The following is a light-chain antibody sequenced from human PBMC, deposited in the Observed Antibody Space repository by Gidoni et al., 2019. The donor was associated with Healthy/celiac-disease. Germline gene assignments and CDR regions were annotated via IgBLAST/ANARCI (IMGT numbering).Light chain of an antibody. CDR2: GAS. V-gene: IGKV3-20*01. CDR1: QSVSSSY. CDR3: QQYGSSPMYT. Sequence: IVLTRSPGPLSLSPGERATLSCRASQSVSSSYLAWYQQKPCQPPRLLIYGASSRATGIPDRFSGSGSGTDFTLTISRLEPEDFAVYYCQQYGSSPMYTFGQGTKLEIK. J-gene: IGKJ2*01.